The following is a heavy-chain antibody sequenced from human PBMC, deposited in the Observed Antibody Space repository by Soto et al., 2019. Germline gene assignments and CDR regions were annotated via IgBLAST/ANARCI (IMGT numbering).Heavy chain of an antibody. J-gene: IGHJ5*02. V-gene: IGHV4-61*01. CDR3: ARERGHSHWIDX. D-gene: IGHD3-10*01. CDR2: VENSGST. CDR1: GGSVSSESYY. Sequence: SETLSLTCSVSGGSVSSESYYWSWIRQTPGKGLEWIGNVENSGSTNYNPSLKSRVTISVDTSKNQFSLKLSSVTGADTAVYYCARERGHSHWIDXWGQGTRVTVS.